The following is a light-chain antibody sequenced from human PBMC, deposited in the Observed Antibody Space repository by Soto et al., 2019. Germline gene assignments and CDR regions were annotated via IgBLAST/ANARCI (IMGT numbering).Light chain of an antibody. CDR1: QSITTW. CDR3: QHYDTYSLV. Sequence: DIQMTQSPPTLSASVGDRVTITCRASQSITTWLAWYQQKPGKAPKLLIFDASTLVSGVPSRFSGSGSGTEFTLTITSLQTADFANYSCQHYDTYSLVFGGGTKVDIK. J-gene: IGKJ4*01. CDR2: DAS. V-gene: IGKV1-5*01.